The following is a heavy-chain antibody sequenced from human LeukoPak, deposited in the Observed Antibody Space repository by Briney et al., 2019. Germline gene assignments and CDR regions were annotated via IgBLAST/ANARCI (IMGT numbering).Heavy chain of an antibody. CDR3: AKDRSSSGWTGYYFDY. J-gene: IGHJ4*02. D-gene: IGHD6-19*01. Sequence: GGSLRLSCAASGFTFSSYAMSWVRRAPGKGLEWVSAISGSGGSTYYADSVKGRFTISRDNSKNTLYLQMNSLRAEDTAVYYCAKDRSSSGWTGYYFDYWGQGTLVTVSS. V-gene: IGHV3-23*01. CDR1: GFTFSSYA. CDR2: ISGSGGST.